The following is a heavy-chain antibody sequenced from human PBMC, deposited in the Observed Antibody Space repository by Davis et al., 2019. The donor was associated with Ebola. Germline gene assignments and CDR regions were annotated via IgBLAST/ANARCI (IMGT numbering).Heavy chain of an antibody. CDR3: AKDAKQWLDDAFDI. Sequence: GGSLRLSCAASGFTFSSYAMSWVRQAPGKGLEWVSYISSSSSYTNYADSVKGRFTISRDNAKNSLYLQMNSLRADDTAVYYCAKDAKQWLDDAFDIWGQGTMVTVSS. CDR1: GFTFSSYA. D-gene: IGHD6-19*01. CDR2: ISSSSSYT. J-gene: IGHJ3*02. V-gene: IGHV3-11*05.